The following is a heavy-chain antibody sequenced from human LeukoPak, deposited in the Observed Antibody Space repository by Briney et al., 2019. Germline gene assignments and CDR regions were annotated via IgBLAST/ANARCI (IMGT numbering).Heavy chain of an antibody. J-gene: IGHJ3*02. CDR3: ARRTPYYYDSSGLLGGAFDI. D-gene: IGHD3-22*01. CDR2: VSYDGSNK. CDR1: GFTFSSYA. V-gene: IGHV3-30-3*01. Sequence: GGSLRLSCAASGFTFSSYAMHWVRQAPGKGLEWVAVVSYDGSNKYYADSVKGRFTISRDNSKNTLYLQMNSLRPEDTAVYYCARRTPYYYDSSGLLGGAFDIWGQGTMVTVSS.